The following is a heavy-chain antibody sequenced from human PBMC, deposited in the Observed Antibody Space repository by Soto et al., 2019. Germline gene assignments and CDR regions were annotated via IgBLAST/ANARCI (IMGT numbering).Heavy chain of an antibody. J-gene: IGHJ6*03. CDR2: IYYSGST. D-gene: IGHD3-10*01. CDR1: GGSISSYY. CDR3: ARQVSYYGSGSYYRAYYRYMDV. V-gene: IGHV4-59*08. Sequence: PSETLSLTCTVSGGSISSYYWSWIRQPPGKGLEWIGYIYYSGSTNYNPSLKSRVTISVDTSKNQFSLKLSSVTAADTAVYYCARQVSYYGSGSYYRAYYRYMDVWGKGTTVTVS.